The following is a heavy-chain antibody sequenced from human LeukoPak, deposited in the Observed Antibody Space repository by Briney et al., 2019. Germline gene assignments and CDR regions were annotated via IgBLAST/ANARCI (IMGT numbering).Heavy chain of an antibody. V-gene: IGHV1-69*06. CDR2: IIPIFGTA. D-gene: IGHD6-19*01. Sequence: ASVKVSCKASGGTFSSYAISWVRQAPGQGLEWMGGIIPIFGTANYAQKFQGRVTITADKSTSTAYMELSSLRSEDTAVYYCSSGWYGDYYYYYYMDVWGKGTTVTVSS. J-gene: IGHJ6*03. CDR3: SSGWYGDYYYYYYMDV. CDR1: GGTFSSYA.